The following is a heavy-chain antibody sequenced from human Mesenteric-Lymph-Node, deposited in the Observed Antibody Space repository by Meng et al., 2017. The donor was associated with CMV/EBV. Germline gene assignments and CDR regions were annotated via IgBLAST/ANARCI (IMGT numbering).Heavy chain of an antibody. CDR2: LYSGGSR. J-gene: IGHJ6*02. Sequence: GGSLRLSCAVSGFTASSNYMTWVRQAPGKGLEWVSVLYSGGSRRYADSVKGRFTISRDNSKNTLYLQMNSLRAEDTAVYYCARDRYYDSNYGMDVWGPGTTVTVSS. D-gene: IGHD3-22*01. CDR1: GFTASSNY. V-gene: IGHV3-53*01. CDR3: ARDRYYDSNYGMDV.